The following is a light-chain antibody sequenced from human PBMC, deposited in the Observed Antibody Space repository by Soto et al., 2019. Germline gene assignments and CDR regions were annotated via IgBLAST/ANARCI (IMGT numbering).Light chain of an antibody. V-gene: IGKV3-20*01. CDR3: QQYGSSPWT. Sequence: EIELTQSPGTLSLSPGERATLSCRASQSVSSSYLAWYHQKPGQAPRLLIYGASSRATGIPDRFSGSGSGTDFTLTISTLEPEDCAVYYCQQYGSSPWTFGQGTKVEIK. CDR2: GAS. CDR1: QSVSSSY. J-gene: IGKJ1*01.